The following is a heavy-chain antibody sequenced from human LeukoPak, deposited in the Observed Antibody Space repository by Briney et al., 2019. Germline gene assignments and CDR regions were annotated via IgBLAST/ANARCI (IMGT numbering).Heavy chain of an antibody. J-gene: IGHJ4*02. CDR2: ISSSSSYI. V-gene: IGHV3-21*01. CDR3: ASEPVGATDY. D-gene: IGHD1-26*01. CDR1: GFTFSSYS. Sequence: GGSLRLSCAASGFTFSSYSMNWVRQAPGKGLEWVSSISSSSSYIYYADSVKGRFTISRGNAKNSLYLQVNSLRAEDTAVYYCASEPVGATDYWGQGTLVTVSS.